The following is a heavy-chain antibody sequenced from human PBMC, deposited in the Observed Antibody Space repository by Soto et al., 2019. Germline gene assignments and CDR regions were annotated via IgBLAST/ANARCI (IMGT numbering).Heavy chain of an antibody. CDR3: ARDATILPYYYGMDV. V-gene: IGHV3-21*01. Sequence: PGGSLRLSCAASGFTFSSYSMNWVRQAPGKGLEWVSSISSSSSYIYYADSVKGRFTISRDNAKNSLYLQMNSLRAEDTAVYYCARDATILPYYYGMDVWGQGTTVTAP. CDR1: GFTFSSYS. D-gene: IGHD3-3*01. CDR2: ISSSSSYI. J-gene: IGHJ6*02.